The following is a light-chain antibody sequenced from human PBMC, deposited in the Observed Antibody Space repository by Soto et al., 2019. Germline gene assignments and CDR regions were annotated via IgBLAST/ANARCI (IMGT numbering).Light chain of an antibody. Sequence: DIQMTQSPSTLSASVGDRFTITCRAIQSISSWLAWYQQKPGKAPKLLIYDASSLESGVPSRFSGSGSGTEFTLTISSLQPDDFATYYCQHYNSYSEAFGQGTKVDIK. J-gene: IGKJ1*01. V-gene: IGKV1-5*01. CDR3: QHYNSYSEA. CDR1: QSISSW. CDR2: DAS.